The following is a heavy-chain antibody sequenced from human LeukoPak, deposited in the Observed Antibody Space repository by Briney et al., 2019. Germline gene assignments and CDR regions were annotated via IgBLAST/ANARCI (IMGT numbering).Heavy chain of an antibody. Sequence: ASVKVSCKASGYTFTSYGISWVRQAPGQGLEWMGWISAYNGNTNYAQKLQGRVTMTTDTSTSTAYMELRSLRSEDTAVYYCARASVDALDYYYGMDVWGQGTTVTVSS. CDR2: ISAYNGNT. V-gene: IGHV1-18*01. CDR1: GYTFTSYG. D-gene: IGHD5-12*01. J-gene: IGHJ6*02. CDR3: ARASVDALDYYYGMDV.